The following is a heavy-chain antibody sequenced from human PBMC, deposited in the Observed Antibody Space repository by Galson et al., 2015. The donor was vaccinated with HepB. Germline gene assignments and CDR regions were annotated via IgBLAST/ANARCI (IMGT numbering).Heavy chain of an antibody. CDR3: ARGKRDSSGYYPYYYYGMDV. J-gene: IGHJ6*02. D-gene: IGHD3-22*01. CDR2: IDWDDDK. V-gene: IGHV2-70*11. CDR1: GFSLSTSGMC. Sequence: PALVKPTQTLTLTCTFSGFSLSTSGMCVSWIRQPPGKALEWLARIDWDDDKYYSTSLKTRLTISKDTSKNQVVLTMTNMDPVDTATYYCARGKRDSSGYYPYYYYGMDVWGQGTTVTVSS.